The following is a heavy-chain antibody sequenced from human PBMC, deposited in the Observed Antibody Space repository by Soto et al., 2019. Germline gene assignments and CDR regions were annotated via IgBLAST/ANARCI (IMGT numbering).Heavy chain of an antibody. V-gene: IGHV3-23*01. J-gene: IGHJ4*02. D-gene: IGHD3-9*01. CDR2: ISGTGYTT. CDR1: GFTFMKYA. CDR3: AKGTTLTAYYTCDS. Sequence: GGSLRLSCAASGFTFMKYAMNWVRQAPGKGLEWVSSISGTGYTTYYADSVKGRFTISRDNSKNTVYLEMNSLRPEDTAVYYCAKGTTLTAYYTCDSWGQATLVTVSS.